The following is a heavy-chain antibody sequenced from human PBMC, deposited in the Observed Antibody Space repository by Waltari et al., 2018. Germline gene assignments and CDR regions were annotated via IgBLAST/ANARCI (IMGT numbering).Heavy chain of an antibody. J-gene: IGHJ3*02. V-gene: IGHV1-18*01. D-gene: IGHD6-13*01. CDR3: VRDEQQLRPAFDI. Sequence: QAQLVQSGAEVKKPGASVKVSCKASGYTFTSYGISWVRQAPGQGPEWMGWISGYKGKTHYAQKLQGRVTMTTDTATSAAYMELSSLRSDDSAVYYCVRDEQQLRPAFDIWGQGTKLTVSS. CDR1: GYTFTSYG. CDR2: ISGYKGKT.